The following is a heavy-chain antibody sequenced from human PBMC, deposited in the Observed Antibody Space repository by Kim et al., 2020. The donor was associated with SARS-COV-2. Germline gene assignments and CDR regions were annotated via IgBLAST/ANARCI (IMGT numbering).Heavy chain of an antibody. CDR2: INPNSGGT. CDR1: GYTFTGYY. V-gene: IGHV1-2*06. Sequence: ASVKVSCKASGYTFTGYYMHWVRQAPGQGLEWMGRINPNSGGTNYAQKFQGRVTMTRDTSISTAYMELSRLRSDDTAVYYCARDGSGSPLPWFDPWGQGTLVTVSS. CDR3: ARDGSGSPLPWFDP. J-gene: IGHJ5*02. D-gene: IGHD3-10*01.